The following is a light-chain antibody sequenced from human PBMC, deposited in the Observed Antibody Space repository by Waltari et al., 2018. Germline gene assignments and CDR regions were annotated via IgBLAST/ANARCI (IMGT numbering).Light chain of an antibody. CDR3: QESYNTPPT. V-gene: IGKV1-39*01. CDR2: AAS. Sequence: DIQMTQSPSSLSASVGDRVTATCRASQSISTYLNWYQQKSGNAPKLLIYAASTLQSGVPSRFSGSGSGTDFTLTISSLQPEDVATYYCQESYNTPPTFGQGTKVEI. CDR1: QSISTY. J-gene: IGKJ1*01.